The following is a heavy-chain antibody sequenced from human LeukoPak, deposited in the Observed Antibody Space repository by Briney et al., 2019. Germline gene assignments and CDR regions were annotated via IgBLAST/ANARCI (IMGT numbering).Heavy chain of an antibody. CDR3: ARHPTLTSGGNFDY. CDR2: LYNTETT. J-gene: IGHJ4*02. D-gene: IGHD1-14*01. Sequence: SETLSLTCSVSGGSISRSSYYWGGFRQPPGKGLEGIGSLYNTETTYYNPSLQSRVTISVDTSKNQLSLKLSSVTAADTAVYYCARHPTLTSGGNFDYWGQGTLVTVSS. CDR1: GGSISRSSYY. V-gene: IGHV4-39*01.